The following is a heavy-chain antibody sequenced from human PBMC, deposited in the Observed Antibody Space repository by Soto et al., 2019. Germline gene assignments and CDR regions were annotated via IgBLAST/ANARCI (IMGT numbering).Heavy chain of an antibody. D-gene: IGHD3-3*01. CDR1: GFSLSTSGVG. Sequence: SGPTLVNTTQTLTLTCTFSGFSLSTSGVGVGWIRQARANALEWLALIYWNDDKRYSPSLKSRLTITKDTSKNQVVITRTNMDPVDTATYYCAHRPDEIFGVVTPNWFDPWGQGTLVTVSS. CDR2: IYWNDDK. CDR3: AHRPDEIFGVVTPNWFDP. V-gene: IGHV2-5*01. J-gene: IGHJ5*02.